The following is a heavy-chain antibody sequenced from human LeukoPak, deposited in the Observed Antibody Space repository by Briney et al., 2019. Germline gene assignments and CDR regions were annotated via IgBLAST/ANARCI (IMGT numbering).Heavy chain of an antibody. V-gene: IGHV4-59*02. D-gene: IGHD2/OR15-2a*01. J-gene: IGHJ3*01. CDR3: ARDLSVNAFDL. CDR2: MHGSGSP. Sequence: SETLTLTCTVSGASVRSDHWNWIRQPPGKGLEWIAYMHGSGSPNYNPSLASRLTLSVDATENLLSLKLTSVTAADTAVYFCARDLSVNAFDLWGQGTLVTVSS. CDR1: GASVRSDH.